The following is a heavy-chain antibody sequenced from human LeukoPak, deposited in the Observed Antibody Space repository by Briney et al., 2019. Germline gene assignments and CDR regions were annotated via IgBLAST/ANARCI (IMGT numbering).Heavy chain of an antibody. CDR3: ARSTSVTPTEFDY. Sequence: GGSLRLSCSASGFTFSTYAMTWVRQAPGKGLERVSAISGGGSGTYYVDSVKGRFTISRDNSKNTLYLQMNSLRAEDTAVYYCARSTSVTPTEFDYWGQGTLVTVSS. J-gene: IGHJ4*02. V-gene: IGHV3-23*01. CDR1: GFTFSTYA. D-gene: IGHD4-17*01. CDR2: ISGGGSGT.